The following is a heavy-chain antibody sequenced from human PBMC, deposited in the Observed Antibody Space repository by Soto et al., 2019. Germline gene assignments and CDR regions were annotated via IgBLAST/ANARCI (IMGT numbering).Heavy chain of an antibody. J-gene: IGHJ3*02. CDR3: ASVHQQEREGDAFDI. CDR1: GGSISSGGYY. V-gene: IGHV4-31*03. Sequence: QVQLQESGPGLVKPSQTLSLTCTVSGGSISSGGYYWSWIRQHPGKGLEWIGYIYYSGSTYYNPSLKSRVTIAVDTSKDQFSLKLCSVTAADTAVYYCASVHQQEREGDAFDIWGQGTMVTVSS. D-gene: IGHD1-1*01. CDR2: IYYSGST.